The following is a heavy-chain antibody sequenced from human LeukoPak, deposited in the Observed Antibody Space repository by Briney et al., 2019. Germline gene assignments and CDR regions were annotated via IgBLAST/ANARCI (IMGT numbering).Heavy chain of an antibody. V-gene: IGHV4-34*01. D-gene: IGHD2-15*01. CDR2: INHSGST. CDR3: AREQGVYCSGGSCYSGWFDP. J-gene: IGHJ5*02. CDR1: GGSFSDFY. Sequence: PSETLSLTCAVYGGSFSDFYWSWIRQPPGEGLEWIGEINHSGSTYYNPSLKSRVTISEDTSKNQFSLKLTSVTAADTAVYYCAREQGVYCSGGSCYSGWFDPWGQGTLATVSS.